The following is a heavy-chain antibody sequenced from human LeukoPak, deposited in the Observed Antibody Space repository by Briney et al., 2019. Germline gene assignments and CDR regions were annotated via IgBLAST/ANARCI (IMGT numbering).Heavy chain of an antibody. CDR3: AKVGGIFGVVMGYFDY. Sequence: ETLSLTCAVYGGSFSGYYWSWIRQPPGKGLEWVSAISGSGGSTYYADSVKGRFTISRDNSKNTLYLQMNSLRAEDTAVYYCAKVGGIFGVVMGYFDYWGQGTLVTVSS. D-gene: IGHD3-3*02. CDR1: GGSFSGYY. V-gene: IGHV3-23*01. J-gene: IGHJ4*02. CDR2: ISGSGGST.